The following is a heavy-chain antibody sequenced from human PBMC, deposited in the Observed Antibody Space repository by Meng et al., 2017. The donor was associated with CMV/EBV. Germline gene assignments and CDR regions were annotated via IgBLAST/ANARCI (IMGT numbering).Heavy chain of an antibody. Sequence: SVKVSCKASGGTFSSYSISWVRQAPGQGLEWMGGIIPIFGTANYAQKFQGRVTIITDESTSTAYMELSSLRSEDTAVYYCARSRPRYSSTSCYTGGVNYYYYGMDVWGQGTTVTVSS. CDR3: ARSRPRYSSTSCYTGGVNYYYYGMDV. J-gene: IGHJ6*02. CDR1: GGTFSSYS. CDR2: IIPIFGTA. V-gene: IGHV1-69*05. D-gene: IGHD2-2*02.